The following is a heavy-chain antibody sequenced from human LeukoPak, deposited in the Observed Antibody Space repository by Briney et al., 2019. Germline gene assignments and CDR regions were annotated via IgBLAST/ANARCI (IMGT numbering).Heavy chain of an antibody. Sequence: RPGGSLRLSCAASGFTFSSYWIHWVRQAPGKGLEWVSSISSSSSYIYYADSVKGRFTISRDNAKSSLYLQMNSLRAEDTAVYYCARDREFGGYDFNEHDYWGQGTLVTVSS. CDR3: ARDREFGGYDFNEHDY. V-gene: IGHV3-21*01. D-gene: IGHD5-12*01. CDR1: GFTFSSYW. CDR2: ISSSSSYI. J-gene: IGHJ4*02.